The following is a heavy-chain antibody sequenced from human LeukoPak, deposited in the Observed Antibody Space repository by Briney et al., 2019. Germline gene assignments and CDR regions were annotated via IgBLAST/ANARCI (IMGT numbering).Heavy chain of an antibody. V-gene: IGHV4-59*01. CDR2: IYYSGST. Sequence: SETPSLTCTVSGGSISSYYWSWIRQPPGKGLEWIGYIYYSGSTNYNPSLKSRVTISVDTSKNQFSLKLSSVTAADTAVYYCARGVAVAGYYFDYWGQGTLVTVSS. CDR1: GGSISSYY. CDR3: ARGVAVAGYYFDY. D-gene: IGHD6-19*01. J-gene: IGHJ4*02.